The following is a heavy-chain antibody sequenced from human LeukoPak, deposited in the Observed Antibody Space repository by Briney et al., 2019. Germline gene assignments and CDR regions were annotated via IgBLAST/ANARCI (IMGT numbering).Heavy chain of an antibody. V-gene: IGHV4-59*08. D-gene: IGHD2-2*01. CDR2: IPYSGST. J-gene: IGHJ4*02. Sequence: PSETLSLTCTVSGGSISSYYWSWIRQPPGKGLEWIGYIPYSGSTNYNPSLKSRVTISVDTSRNQFSLKLSSVTAADTAVYYCARHKGPARSFDYWGQGTLVTVSS. CDR3: ARHKGPARSFDY. CDR1: GGSISSYY.